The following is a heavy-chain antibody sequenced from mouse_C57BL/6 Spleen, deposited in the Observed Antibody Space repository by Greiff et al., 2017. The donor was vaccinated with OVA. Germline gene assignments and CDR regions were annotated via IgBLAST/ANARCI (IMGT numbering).Heavy chain of an antibody. Sequence: VQLQQPGAELVKPGASVKMSCKASGYTFTSYWITWVKQRPGQGLEWIGDIYPGSGSSTSNEKFYIKATLTVDTSSSTAYMQLSSLTSEDSAVYYCARRSLLYWYFDVWGTGTTVTVSS. J-gene: IGHJ1*03. CDR3: ARRSLLYWYFDV. V-gene: IGHV1-55*01. D-gene: IGHD2-10*01. CDR1: GYTFTSYW. CDR2: IYPGSGSS.